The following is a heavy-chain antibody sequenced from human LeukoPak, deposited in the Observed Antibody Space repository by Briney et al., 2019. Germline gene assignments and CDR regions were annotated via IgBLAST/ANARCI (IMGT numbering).Heavy chain of an antibody. CDR2: INHSGST. V-gene: IGHV4-34*01. CDR1: GGSFSGYY. J-gene: IGHJ6*03. Sequence: SETLSLTCAVYGGSFSGYYWSWIRQPPGKGLEWIGEINHSGSTNYNPSLKSRVTISVDTSKNQFSLKLSSVTAADTAVYYCATEWLEYSSSSGYMDVWGKGTTVTVSS. CDR3: ATEWLEYSSSSGYMDV. D-gene: IGHD6-6*01.